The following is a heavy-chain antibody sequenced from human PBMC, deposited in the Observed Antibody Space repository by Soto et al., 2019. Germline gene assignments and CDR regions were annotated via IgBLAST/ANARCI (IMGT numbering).Heavy chain of an antibody. CDR3: ARDGESSSPDYYYYGMDV. Sequence: SQTLSLTCAISGDSVSSNSAAWNWIRQSPSRGLEWLGRTYYRSKWYNDYAVSVKSRITINPDTSKNQFSLQLNSVTPEDTAVYYCARDGESSSPDYYYYGMDVWGQGTTVTVSS. J-gene: IGHJ6*02. CDR2: TYYRSKWYN. V-gene: IGHV6-1*01. D-gene: IGHD6-6*01. CDR1: GDSVSSNSAA.